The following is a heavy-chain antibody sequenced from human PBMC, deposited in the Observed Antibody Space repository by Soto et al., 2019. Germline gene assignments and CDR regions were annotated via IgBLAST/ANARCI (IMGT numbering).Heavy chain of an antibody. CDR1: GFTFSSYA. V-gene: IGHV3-23*01. Sequence: GGSLRLSCAASGFTFSSYAMSWVRQAPGKGLEWVSAISGSGGSTYYADSVKGRFTISRDNSKNTLYLQMNSLRAEDTAVYYCAKARQRLLVVQLWYDYWGQGTLVTVSS. D-gene: IGHD5-18*01. CDR3: AKARQRLLVVQLWYDY. CDR2: ISGSGGST. J-gene: IGHJ4*02.